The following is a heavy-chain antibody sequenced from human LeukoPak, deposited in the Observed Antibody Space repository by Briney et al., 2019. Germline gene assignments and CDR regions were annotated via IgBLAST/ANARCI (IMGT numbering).Heavy chain of an antibody. J-gene: IGHJ4*02. D-gene: IGHD3-22*01. CDR1: GFTFSSYW. CDR2: IKQDGSEK. CDR3: ARDRYYYDSSGYYRYFDY. Sequence: GGSLSLSCAASGFTFSSYWMSWVRQAPGKGLEWVANIKQDGSEKYYVDSAKGRFTISRDNAKNSLYLQMNSLRAEDTAVYYCARDRYYYDSSGYYRYFDYWGQGTLVTVSS. V-gene: IGHV3-7*03.